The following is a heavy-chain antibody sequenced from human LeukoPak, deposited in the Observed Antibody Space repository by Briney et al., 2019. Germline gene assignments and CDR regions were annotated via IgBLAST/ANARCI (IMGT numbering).Heavy chain of an antibody. CDR2: INPNSGNT. CDR1: GYTFTGYY. V-gene: IGHV1-8*03. J-gene: IGHJ6*03. CDR3: ARTGSGSYYRGGDYYYYMDV. Sequence: ASVKVSCKASGYTFTGYYMHWVRQAPGQGLEWMGWINPNSGNTGYAQKFQGRVTITRNTSTSTAYMELRSLRSDDTAVYYCARTGSGSYYRGGDYYYYMDVWGKGTTVTVSS. D-gene: IGHD3-10*01.